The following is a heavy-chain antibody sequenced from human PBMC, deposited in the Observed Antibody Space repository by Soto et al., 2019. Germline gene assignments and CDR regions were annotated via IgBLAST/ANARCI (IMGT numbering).Heavy chain of an antibody. CDR2: INPSGGST. Sequence: QVQLVQSGAEVKKPGASVKVSCKSSGYTFTSYSLHWVRQSPGQGLEWMGIINPSGGSTSYAQKFQGRVSKASDTSTSTDYMELSSLKSEATFVYYCAREGSGMDVWGQGNTVTVSS. CDR3: AREGSGMDV. CDR1: GYTFTSYS. D-gene: IGHD1-26*01. V-gene: IGHV1-46*01. J-gene: IGHJ6*02.